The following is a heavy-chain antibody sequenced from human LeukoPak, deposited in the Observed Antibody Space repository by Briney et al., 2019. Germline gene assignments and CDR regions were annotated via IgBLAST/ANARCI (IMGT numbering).Heavy chain of an antibody. J-gene: IGHJ4*02. D-gene: IGHD2-15*01. V-gene: IGHV7-4-1*01. CDR3: SRGGLTRGGGYGSS. CDR2: INTNTGNP. CDR1: VYTFIRYA. Sequence: SVKVSCKASVYTFIRYAMDWVRQAPGQGLEWMGWINTNTGNPTDAQGFTGRFGFSLDSSDSTANLQFHMLKAGGTAGYYWSRGGLTRGGGYGSSWGQGTLVTVSS.